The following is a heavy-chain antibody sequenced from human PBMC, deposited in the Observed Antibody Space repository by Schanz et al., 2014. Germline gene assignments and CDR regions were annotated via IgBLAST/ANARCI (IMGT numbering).Heavy chain of an antibody. D-gene: IGHD3-9*01. CDR1: GFTFSDHY. Sequence: EVQLVESGGGMVQPGGSLRLSCAASGFTFSDHYMDWVRQAPGKGLEWVSAINGNGGITYYADPVKGRFTISRDNSKDTLYLQMSGLTPEDTAVYYCAKDHAGSDILTALGNWGQGTLVTVSS. V-gene: IGHV3-23*04. CDR3: AKDHAGSDILTALGN. CDR2: INGNGGIT. J-gene: IGHJ4*02.